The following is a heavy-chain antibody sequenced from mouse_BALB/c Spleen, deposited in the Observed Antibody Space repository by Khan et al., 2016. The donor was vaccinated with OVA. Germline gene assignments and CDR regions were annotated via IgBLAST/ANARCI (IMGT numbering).Heavy chain of an antibody. CDR1: GYTFISYW. J-gene: IGHJ3*01. V-gene: IGHV1-7*01. CDR3: TREELYGIFVY. Sequence: VQLQESGTELAKPGASVKMSCKASGYTFISYWMHWVKQRPGQGLEWIGYINPSTDYTEYNQKFKDKATLTTDTSSNTAYMQLSSLTSEDSAVYYCTREELYGIFVYWGQGTRVTVSA. CDR2: INPSTDYT. D-gene: IGHD2-1*01.